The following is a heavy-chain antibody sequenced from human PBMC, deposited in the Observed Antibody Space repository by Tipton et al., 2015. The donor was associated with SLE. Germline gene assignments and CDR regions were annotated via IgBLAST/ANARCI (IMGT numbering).Heavy chain of an antibody. CDR2: IYYSGTT. J-gene: IGHJ4*02. Sequence: GLVKPSETLSLTCTVSGASIRSYCWGWIRQPPGKGLEWIGSIYYSGTTYYNPSLKSRVTLSVDKSKNQFSLNLRSVTVADTAVYYCASELLRDYFSAWGPDYWGQGTLVTVSA. CDR1: GASIRSYC. D-gene: IGHD6-19*01. CDR3: ASELLRDYFSAWGPDY. V-gene: IGHV4-39*07.